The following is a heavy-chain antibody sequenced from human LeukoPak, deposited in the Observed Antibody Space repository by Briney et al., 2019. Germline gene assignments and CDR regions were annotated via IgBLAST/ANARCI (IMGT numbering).Heavy chain of an antibody. Sequence: TSETLSLTCAVYGGSFSGYYWSWTRQPPGKGLEWIGEINHSGSTNYNPSLKSRVTISVDTSKNQFSLKLSSVTAADTAVYYCARARYFDYWGQGTLVTVSS. CDR1: GGSFSGYY. J-gene: IGHJ4*02. CDR2: INHSGST. CDR3: ARARYFDY. V-gene: IGHV4-34*01.